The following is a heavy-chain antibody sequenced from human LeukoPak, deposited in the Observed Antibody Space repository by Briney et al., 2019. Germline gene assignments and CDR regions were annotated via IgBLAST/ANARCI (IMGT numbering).Heavy chain of an antibody. CDR3: ARDEGVAGTYYYDSSGRASNNWFDP. Sequence: ASVKASCKASGGTFSSYAISWVRQATGQGLEWMGWMNPNSGNTGYAQKFQGRVTMTRNTSISTAYMELRSLRSDDTAVYYCARDEGVAGTYYYDSSGRASNNWFDPWGQGTLVTVSS. D-gene: IGHD3-22*01. CDR2: MNPNSGNT. J-gene: IGHJ5*02. CDR1: GGTFSSYA. V-gene: IGHV1-8*02.